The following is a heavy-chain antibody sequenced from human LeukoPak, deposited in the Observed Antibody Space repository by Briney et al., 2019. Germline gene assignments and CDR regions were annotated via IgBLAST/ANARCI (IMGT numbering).Heavy chain of an antibody. CDR3: ARESKVVPAAGYFDY. V-gene: IGHV1-46*01. CDR1: GHTFTSYY. Sequence: ASVKVPCKASGHTFTSYYMHWVRQAPGQGLEWMGIINPSGGSTSYAQKFQGRVTMTRDTSTSTVYMELSSLRSEDTAVYYCARESKVVPAAGYFDYWGQGTLVTVSS. J-gene: IGHJ4*02. D-gene: IGHD2-2*01. CDR2: INPSGGST.